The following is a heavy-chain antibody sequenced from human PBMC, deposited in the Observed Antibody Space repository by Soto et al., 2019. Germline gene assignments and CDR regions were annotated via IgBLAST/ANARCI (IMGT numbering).Heavy chain of an antibody. J-gene: IGHJ4*02. CDR2: ISYDESNK. Sequence: QVQLVESGGGVVQPGRSLRLSCAASGFTLSSYGMHWVRQAPGKGLERVAVISYDESNKSYADSVRGRFTISRDTSRNTLYLQMNSLTVDDTAVYFCAKQRLERWRRSEIDYWGQGTLVTVSS. CDR3: AKQRLERWRRSEIDY. CDR1: GFTLSSYG. D-gene: IGHD5-12*01. V-gene: IGHV3-30*18.